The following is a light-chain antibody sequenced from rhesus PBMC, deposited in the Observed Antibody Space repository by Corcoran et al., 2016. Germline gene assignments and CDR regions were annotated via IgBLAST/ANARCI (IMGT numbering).Light chain of an antibody. CDR2: GVR. V-gene: IGLV2S7*01. CDR3: RSYTTSSICI. CDR1: TSDVGGYNY. Sequence: QAAPTQPPSVSGSPGQSVTISCTGTTSDVGGYNYVSWYQQHPDRAPQLMIYGVRRRPSGVSDRFSGSKSGNTAAPTIAGRQADDDSDYYCRSYTTSSICIVATGTRLTVL. J-gene: IGLJ1*01.